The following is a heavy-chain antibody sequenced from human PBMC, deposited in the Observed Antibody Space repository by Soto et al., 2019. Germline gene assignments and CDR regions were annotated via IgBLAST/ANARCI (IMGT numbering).Heavy chain of an antibody. V-gene: IGHV3-66*01. CDR2: IDSGGST. CDR3: AAYSHKGY. CDR1: GFTVSNNY. J-gene: IGHJ4*02. D-gene: IGHD3-16*01. Sequence: EEQLVESGGDLVQPGGSLRLSCAASGFTVSNNYMSWVRQAPGKGLEWVSLIDSGGSTYYADSVNGRFTISRDSSKNTLYLQMNSLRAEDTAMYYCAAYSHKGYWGQGPLITVSS.